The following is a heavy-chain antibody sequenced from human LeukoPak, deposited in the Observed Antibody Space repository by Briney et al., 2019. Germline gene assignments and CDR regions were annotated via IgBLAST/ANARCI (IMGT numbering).Heavy chain of an antibody. V-gene: IGHV3-23*01. CDR2: ISNSGGNT. CDR1: GFTFSSYA. CDR3: AKKGGPDYYYGMDV. D-gene: IGHD2-15*01. Sequence: GGSLRLSCAASGFTFSSYAMGWVRQAPGKGLEWVSGISNSGGNTYYADSVKGRFTISRDNSKNTLYLQMSSLRAEDTALFYCAKKGGPDYYYGMDVWGQGTTVTVSS. J-gene: IGHJ6*02.